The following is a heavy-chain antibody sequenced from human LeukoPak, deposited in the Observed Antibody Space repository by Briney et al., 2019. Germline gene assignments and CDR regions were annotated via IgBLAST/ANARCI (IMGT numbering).Heavy chain of an antibody. CDR1: GGSIRNYY. Sequence: PSETLSLTCSVSGGSIRNYYWTWIRQPPGKGLEWIGHVSNSGSTKYNPSLKSRVTISIDTSKKHFSLKLSSVTAADTAVYYCASRAYYDSSGLDYWGQGILVTVPS. CDR2: VSNSGST. D-gene: IGHD3-22*01. CDR3: ASRAYYDSSGLDY. V-gene: IGHV4-59*08. J-gene: IGHJ4*02.